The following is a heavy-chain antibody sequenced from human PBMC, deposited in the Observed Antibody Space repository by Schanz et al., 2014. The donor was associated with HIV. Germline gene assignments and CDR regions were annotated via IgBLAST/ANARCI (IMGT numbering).Heavy chain of an antibody. CDR1: KYTVVDYN. V-gene: IGHV1-2*02. D-gene: IGHD3-16*02. Sequence: QVQLVQSGAEVKKPGASVKVSCTTSKYTVVDYNIHWVRQAPGHRLEWLGWINPKSASTHYAQTFEGRVPMTRDTSLSVVYMELSRLRSDDTAVYYCAPCRCDGELSLLRYWGQGTLVTVSS. CDR3: APCRCDGELSLLRY. CDR2: INPKSAST. J-gene: IGHJ4*02.